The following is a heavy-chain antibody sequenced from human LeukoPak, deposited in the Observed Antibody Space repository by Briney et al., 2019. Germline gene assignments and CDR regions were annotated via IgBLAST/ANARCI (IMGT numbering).Heavy chain of an antibody. D-gene: IGHD3-10*01. CDR1: GFTFGDYA. Sequence: GGSLRLSCTASGFTFGDYAMGWVRQAPGKGLEWVGFIRSKAYGGTTEYAASVKGRFTISRDDSKSIAYLQMNSLKTEDTAVYYCVGPELPYTGHSYYGMDVWGQGTTVTVSS. J-gene: IGHJ6*02. CDR2: IRSKAYGGTT. CDR3: VGPELPYTGHSYYGMDV. V-gene: IGHV3-49*04.